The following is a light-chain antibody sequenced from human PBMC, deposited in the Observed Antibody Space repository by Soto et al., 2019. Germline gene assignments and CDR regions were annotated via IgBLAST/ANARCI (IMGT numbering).Light chain of an antibody. Sequence: QSVLTQPRSVSGSPGQSVTISCTGTSSDVGDYNYVSWYQQYPGKAPKLVIYDVSKRPSGVPDRFSGSKSGNTASLTISGPQGGDEGDYYCCSFAGSYTFWVFGGGTKLTVL. CDR3: CSFAGSYTFWV. CDR1: SSDVGDYNY. V-gene: IGLV2-11*01. CDR2: DVS. J-gene: IGLJ3*02.